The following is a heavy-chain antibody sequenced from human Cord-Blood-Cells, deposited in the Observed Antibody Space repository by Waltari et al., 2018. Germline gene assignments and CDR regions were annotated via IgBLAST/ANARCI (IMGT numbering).Heavy chain of an antibody. J-gene: IGHJ4*02. D-gene: IGHD5-12*01. CDR2: IIPMFGTA. CDR3: ARGGGFEDGYNFDY. Sequence: QVQLVQSGAEVKKRGSSVKVSCKASGGTFSSYAISWVRQAPGQGLEWMGGIIPMFGTANYAQKFQGAVTITADESTSTAYMELSSLRSEDTAVYYCARGGGFEDGYNFDYWGQGPLVTVSS. CDR1: GGTFSSYA. V-gene: IGHV1-69*01.